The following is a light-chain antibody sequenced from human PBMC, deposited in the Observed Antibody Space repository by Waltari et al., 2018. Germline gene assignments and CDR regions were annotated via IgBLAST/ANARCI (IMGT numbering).Light chain of an antibody. CDR2: AVS. J-gene: IGLJ3*02. CDR3: CSYAGSSTWV. Sequence: QSALTQPASVSGYPGPSITISCPGTRSDVGFYSLVAWYQQHPGNSPKPMVYAVSKRHSGDSISYAGSKSRNTASPTISGRQAEDDAAYYCCSYAGSSTWVFGGGNKLSFL. CDR1: RSDVGFYSL. V-gene: IGLV2-23*02.